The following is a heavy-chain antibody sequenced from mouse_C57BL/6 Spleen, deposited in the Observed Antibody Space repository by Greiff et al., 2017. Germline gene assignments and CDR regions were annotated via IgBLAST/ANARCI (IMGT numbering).Heavy chain of an antibody. CDR2: IDPENGDT. V-gene: IGHV14-4*01. CDR3: TPYGSNWYFDV. Sequence: VQLQQSGAELVRPGASVKLSCTASGFNIKDDYMHWVKQRPEQGLEWIGWIDPENGDTEYASKFQGKATITADTSSNTAYLQLSRLTSEDTAVYYCTPYGSNWYFDVWGTGTTVTVSS. CDR1: GFNIKDDY. J-gene: IGHJ1*03. D-gene: IGHD1-1*01.